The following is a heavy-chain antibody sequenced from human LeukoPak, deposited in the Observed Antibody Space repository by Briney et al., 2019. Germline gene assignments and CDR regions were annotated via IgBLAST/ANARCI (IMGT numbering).Heavy chain of an antibody. CDR1: GGSISSYY. CDR2: IYYSGST. Sequence: TSSETLSLTCTVSGGSISSYYWSWIRQPPGKGLEWIGYIYYSGSTNYNPSLKSRVTISVDTSKNQFSLKLSSVTAADTAVYYCARDAGGYSGLYYYYYGMDVWGQGTTVTVSS. CDR3: ARDAGGYSGLYYYYYGMDV. J-gene: IGHJ6*02. D-gene: IGHD5-12*01. V-gene: IGHV4-59*01.